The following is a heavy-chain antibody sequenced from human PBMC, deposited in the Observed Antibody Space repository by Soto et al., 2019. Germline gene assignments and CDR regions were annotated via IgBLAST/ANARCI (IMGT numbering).Heavy chain of an antibody. CDR3: TTPPTYCSGGSCPFDY. J-gene: IGHJ4*02. CDR2: IKSKTDGGTT. CDR1: GFTFSNAW. Sequence: GGSLRLSCAASGFTFSNAWMSWVRQAPGKGLEWVGRIKSKTDGGTTDYAAPVKGRFTISRDDSKNTLYLQMNSLKTEDTAVYYCTTPPTYCSGGSCPFDYWGQGTLVTVSS. V-gene: IGHV3-15*01. D-gene: IGHD2-15*01.